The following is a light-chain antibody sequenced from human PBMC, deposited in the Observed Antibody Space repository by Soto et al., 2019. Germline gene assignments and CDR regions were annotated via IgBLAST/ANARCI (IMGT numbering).Light chain of an antibody. CDR2: WAS. CDR3: QQEYSTPWT. V-gene: IGKV4-1*01. Sequence: DIVMTQSPDSLAVSLGERATINCKSSQSVLNSSNNKKYLAWYQHKPAQPPKLLIYWASTRESGVPGRFSGSGAGTDFTLTISSLQAEEVAVYYCQQEYSTPWTFGQGTKVDI. CDR1: QSVLNSSNNKKY. J-gene: IGKJ1*01.